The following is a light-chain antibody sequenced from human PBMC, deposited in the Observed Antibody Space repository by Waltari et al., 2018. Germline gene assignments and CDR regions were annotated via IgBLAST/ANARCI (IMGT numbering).Light chain of an antibody. V-gene: IGLV3-21*01. CDR2: YDN. J-gene: IGLJ1*01. CDR1: NIESKS. CDR3: QVWDANTDPGV. Sequence: SYVLTQPPSVSVAPGETARITCGGNNIESKSVHWYRQRPGQAPVVVTSYDNDRAAGIPGLFSGSNSGNTATLTISGVEAGDEADYYCQVWDANTDPGVFGTGTEVTVL.